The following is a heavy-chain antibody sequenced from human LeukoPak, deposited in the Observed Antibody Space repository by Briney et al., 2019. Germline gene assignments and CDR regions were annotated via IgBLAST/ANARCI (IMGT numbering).Heavy chain of an antibody. V-gene: IGHV1-8*01. J-gene: IGHJ6*03. CDR3: ARDLRIAAAGSAWYYYYYMDV. D-gene: IGHD6-13*01. CDR1: GYTFTSYD. CDR2: MNPNSGNT. Sequence: ASVKVSCKASGYTFTSYDINWVRQATGQGLEWMGWMNPNSGNTGYAQKFQGRVTMTRNTSISTAYMELSSLRSEDTAVYYCARDLRIAAAGSAWYYYYYMDVWGKGTTVTISS.